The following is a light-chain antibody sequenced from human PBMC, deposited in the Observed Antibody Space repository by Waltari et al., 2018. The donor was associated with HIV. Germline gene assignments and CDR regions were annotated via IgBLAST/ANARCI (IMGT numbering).Light chain of an antibody. V-gene: IGLV2-8*01. CDR3: SSHAGSKVV. CDR2: DVI. CDR1: SRDVGCYHN. Sequence: QSALTQPPSASGSPGQSVTLSCTGTSRDVGCYHNVSWHQQHPGKAPKLMIYDVIKRPSGVPDRFSGSKSGNTASLTVSGLQPEDEADYYCSSHAGSKVVFGGGTRLTVL. J-gene: IGLJ2*01.